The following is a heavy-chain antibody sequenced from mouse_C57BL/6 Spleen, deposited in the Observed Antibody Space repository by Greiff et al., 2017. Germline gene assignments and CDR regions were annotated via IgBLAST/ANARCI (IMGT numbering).Heavy chain of an antibody. V-gene: IGHV1-82*01. J-gene: IGHJ4*01. CDR3: ARGRLLPYAMDY. CDR2: IYPGDGDT. D-gene: IGHD2-3*01. CDR1: GYAFSSSW. Sequence: VQLQQSGPELVKPGASVKISCKASGYAFSSSWMNWVKQRPGKGLEWIGRIYPGDGDTNYNGKFKGKATLTADKSSSTAYMQLSSLTSEDSAVYFCARGRLLPYAMDYGGQGTSVTVAS.